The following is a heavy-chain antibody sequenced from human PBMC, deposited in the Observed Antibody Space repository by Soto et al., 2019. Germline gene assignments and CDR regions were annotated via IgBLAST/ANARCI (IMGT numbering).Heavy chain of an antibody. Sequence: QVQLVESGGGLVKPGGSLRLSCAASGFTFSDYYMSWIRQAPGKGLEWVSYISSSSYTNYADSVKGRFTISRDNAKNSLYLQMNSLRAEDTAVYYCARDIVVVPAAIPGDYYYGMDVWGQGTTVTVSS. V-gene: IGHV3-11*06. D-gene: IGHD2-2*02. CDR2: ISSSSYT. J-gene: IGHJ6*02. CDR3: ARDIVVVPAAIPGDYYYGMDV. CDR1: GFTFSDYY.